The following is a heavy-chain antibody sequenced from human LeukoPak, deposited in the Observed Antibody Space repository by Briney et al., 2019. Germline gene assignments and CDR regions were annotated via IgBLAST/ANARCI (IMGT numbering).Heavy chain of an antibody. D-gene: IGHD3-22*01. Sequence: GGSLRLSCAASGFTFSDYYMSWIRQAPGKGLEWVSYIISSGSTIYYADSVKGRFTISRDNAKNSLYLQINSLTAEDTAVYYXAXXXXSSGYYYVDWYFDLWGRGTLVTVSS. CDR3: AXXXXSSGYYYVDWYFDL. CDR1: GFTFSDYY. V-gene: IGHV3-11*04. CDR2: IISSGSTI. J-gene: IGHJ2*01.